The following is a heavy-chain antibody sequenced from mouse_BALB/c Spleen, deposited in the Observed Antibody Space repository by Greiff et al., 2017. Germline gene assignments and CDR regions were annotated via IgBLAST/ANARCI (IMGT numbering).Heavy chain of an antibody. J-gene: IGHJ3*01. Sequence: EVQLVESGTVLARPGASVKMSCKASGYSFTSYWMHWVKQRPGQGLEWIGAIYPGNSDTSYNQKFKGKAKLTAVTSASTAYMELSSLTNEDSAVYYCTRSEGNLAWFAYWGQGTLVTVSA. D-gene: IGHD2-1*01. CDR2: IYPGNSDT. V-gene: IGHV1-5*01. CDR1: GYSFTSYW. CDR3: TRSEGNLAWFAY.